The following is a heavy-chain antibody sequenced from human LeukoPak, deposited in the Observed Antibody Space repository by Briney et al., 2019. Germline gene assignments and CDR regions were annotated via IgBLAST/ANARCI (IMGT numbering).Heavy chain of an antibody. CDR2: ISSSSYI. D-gene: IGHD3-16*02. CDR3: ARVYFPDYVWGSYRVGYYFDY. J-gene: IGHJ4*02. Sequence: GGSLRLSCAASGFTFSSYSMNWVRQAPGKGLEWVSSISSSSYIYYADSVKGRFTISRDNAENSLYLQMNSLRAEDTAVYYCARVYFPDYVWGSYRVGYYFDYWGQGTLVTVSS. V-gene: IGHV3-21*01. CDR1: GFTFSSYS.